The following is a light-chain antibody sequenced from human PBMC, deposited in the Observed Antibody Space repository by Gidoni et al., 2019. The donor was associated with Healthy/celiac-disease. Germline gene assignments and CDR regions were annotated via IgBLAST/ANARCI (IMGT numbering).Light chain of an antibody. CDR2: DDS. Sequence: TARITCGGNNIGSKSVHWYQQKPGQAPVLVVYDDSDRPSGIPERFSGSNSGNTATLTISRVEAGDEAYYYCQVWDSSSDQNVVFGGGTKLTVL. V-gene: IGLV3-21*02. CDR1: NIGSKS. CDR3: QVWDSSSDQNVV. J-gene: IGLJ2*01.